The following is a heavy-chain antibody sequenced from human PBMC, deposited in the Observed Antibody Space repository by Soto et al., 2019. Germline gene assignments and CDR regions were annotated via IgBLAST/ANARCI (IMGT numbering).Heavy chain of an antibody. D-gene: IGHD4-17*01. V-gene: IGHV3-23*01. CDR3: AKATGDYFDY. J-gene: IGHJ4*02. CDR2: ISGSGGST. CDR1: GFTFSSYA. Sequence: PGGPLRPSCPAFGFTFSSYAMPWVRQAPGKGLEWVSAISGSGGSTYYADSVKGRFTISRDNSKNTLYLQMNSLRAEDTAVYYCAKATGDYFDYWGQGTLVTVSS.